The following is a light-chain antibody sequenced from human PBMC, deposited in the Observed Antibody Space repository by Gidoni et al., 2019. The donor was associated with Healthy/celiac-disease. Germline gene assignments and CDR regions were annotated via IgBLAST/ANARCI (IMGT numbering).Light chain of an antibody. Sequence: EIVLTLSPATLSVSPGERATLSCRASQYVSNNLAWYQQKPGQAPKLLIYGASTRATGIPARFSGSGSGTEFTLTISSLQSEDFAVYYCQQYDNWPRTFGQGTKLEIK. CDR3: QQYDNWPRT. V-gene: IGKV3-15*01. J-gene: IGKJ2*01. CDR2: GAS. CDR1: QYVSNN.